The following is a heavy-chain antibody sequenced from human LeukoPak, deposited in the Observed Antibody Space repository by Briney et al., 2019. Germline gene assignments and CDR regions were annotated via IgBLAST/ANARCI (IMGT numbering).Heavy chain of an antibody. J-gene: IGHJ5*02. CDR3: AKDVAPAADNWFDP. D-gene: IGHD2-2*01. CDR1: GFTFSSYA. V-gene: IGHV3-30-3*01. CDR2: ISYDESNK. Sequence: GGSLRLSCAASGFTFSSYAMHWVRQAPGKGLEWVAVISYDESNKYYADSVKGRFTISRDNSKNTLYLQMNSLRAEDTAVYYCAKDVAPAADNWFDPWGQGTLVTVSS.